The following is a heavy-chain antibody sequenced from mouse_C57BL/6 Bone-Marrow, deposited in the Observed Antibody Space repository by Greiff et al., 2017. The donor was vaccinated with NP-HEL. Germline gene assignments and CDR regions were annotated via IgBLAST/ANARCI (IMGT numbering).Heavy chain of an antibody. V-gene: IGHV1-76*01. J-gene: IGHJ4*01. CDR3: ARRAQSTPHYYAMDY. D-gene: IGHD1-1*01. Sequence: QVHVKQSGAELVRPGASVKLSCKASGYTFTDYYINWVKQRPGQGLEWIARIYPGSGNTYYNEKFKGKATLTAEKSSSTAYMQLSSLTSEDSAVYFCARRAQSTPHYYAMDYWGQGTSVTVSS. CDR1: GYTFTDYY. CDR2: IYPGSGNT.